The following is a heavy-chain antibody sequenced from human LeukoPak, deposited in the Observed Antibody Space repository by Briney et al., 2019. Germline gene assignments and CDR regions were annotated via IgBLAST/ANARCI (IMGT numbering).Heavy chain of an antibody. J-gene: IGHJ6*04. D-gene: IGHD3-10*02. Sequence: GGPLSISCAASGFTCSSYEMNWVRQAPGKGLEWVSYISSSGSTIYYADPVKGRFTISRDNAKNSLYLQMNSLRAEDTAVYYCAELGITMIGGVWGKGTTVTISS. CDR2: ISSSGSTI. V-gene: IGHV3-48*03. CDR3: AELGITMIGGV. CDR1: GFTCSSYE.